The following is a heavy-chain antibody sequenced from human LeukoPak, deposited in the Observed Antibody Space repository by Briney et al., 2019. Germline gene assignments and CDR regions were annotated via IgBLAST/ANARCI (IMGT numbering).Heavy chain of an antibody. CDR1: GFTFSDYY. V-gene: IGHV3-11*04. D-gene: IGHD5-24*01. CDR3: TSANYGPAY. Sequence: GGSLRLSCAASGFTFSDYYMSWIRRAPGKRLEWVSYISSGGRTIYYADSVKGRFTMSRDNAKNSLYLQMNSLRAEDTAVYYCTSANYGPAYWGQGTLVTVSS. J-gene: IGHJ4*02. CDR2: ISSGGRTI.